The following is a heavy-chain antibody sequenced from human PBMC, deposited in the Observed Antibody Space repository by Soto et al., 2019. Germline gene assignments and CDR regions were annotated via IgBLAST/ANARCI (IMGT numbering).Heavy chain of an antibody. Sequence: EVQLVESGGGLVQPGGSLRLSCAASGFTFTTYWIHWVRLAPGKGLVWLARIKYDATNTNYADSVKGRFTVSRDNSKNTVYLQMNSLAAEYTGTYYCVRGALCAYCLDHWGQGVPVTVSS. V-gene: IGHV3-74*01. D-gene: IGHD2-21*01. CDR2: IKYDATNT. J-gene: IGHJ4*02. CDR1: GFTFTTYW. CDR3: VRGALCAYCLDH.